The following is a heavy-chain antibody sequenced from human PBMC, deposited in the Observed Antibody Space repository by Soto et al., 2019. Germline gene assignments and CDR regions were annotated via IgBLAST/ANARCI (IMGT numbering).Heavy chain of an antibody. CDR2: IHPSDSDT. CDR3: ARSYYDFWSAYFDP. CDR1: GYRFSSYW. J-gene: IGHJ4*02. D-gene: IGHD3-3*01. V-gene: IGHV5-51*01. Sequence: GESLKISCXASGYRFSSYWIGWVRQMPGKGLEWMGIIHPSDSDTRYSPSFQGQVNISVDKSINTAYLQWSSLKASDTAMYYCARSYYDFWSAYFDPRGQGTRVTVSS.